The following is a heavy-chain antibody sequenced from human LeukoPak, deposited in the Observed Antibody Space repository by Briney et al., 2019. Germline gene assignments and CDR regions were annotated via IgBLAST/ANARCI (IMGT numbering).Heavy chain of an antibody. J-gene: IGHJ5*02. D-gene: IGHD3-10*01. CDR3: ARHEGVRGSYNWFDP. V-gene: IGHV4-39*01. CDR2: IYYSGST. CDR1: GGSISSSSYY. Sequence: SETLSLTCTVSGGSISSSSYYWGWIRQPPGTGLEWIGSIYYSGSTYYNPSLKSRVTISVDTSKNQFSLKLSSVTAADTAVYYCARHEGVRGSYNWFDPWGQGTLVTVSS.